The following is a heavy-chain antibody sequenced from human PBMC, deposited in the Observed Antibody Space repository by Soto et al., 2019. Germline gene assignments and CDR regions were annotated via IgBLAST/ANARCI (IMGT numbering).Heavy chain of an antibody. CDR3: ARERGYYGSGSYYLYFDY. Sequence: NPSETLSLTCTVSGGSISSGDYYWSWIRQPPGKGLEWIGYIYYSGSTYYNPSLKSRVTISVDTSKNQFSLKLSSVTAADTAVYYCARERGYYGSGSYYLYFDYWRQGTLVTV. D-gene: IGHD3-10*01. J-gene: IGHJ4*02. CDR2: IYYSGST. V-gene: IGHV4-30-4*01. CDR1: GGSISSGDYY.